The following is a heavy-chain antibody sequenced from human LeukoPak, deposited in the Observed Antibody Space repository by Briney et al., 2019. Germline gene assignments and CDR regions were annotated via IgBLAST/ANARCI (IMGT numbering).Heavy chain of an antibody. CDR2: IYTSGST. CDR3: ARDRPSVYYDFWSGYYSYFDY. D-gene: IGHD3-3*01. J-gene: IGHJ4*02. V-gene: IGHV4-4*07. Sequence: SETLSLTCTVSGGSISSYYWSWIRQPAGKGLEWIGRIYTSGSTNYNPSLKSRVTMSVDTSKNQFSLKLSSVTAADTAVYYCARDRPSVYYDFWSGYYSYFDYWGQGTLVTVSP. CDR1: GGSISSYY.